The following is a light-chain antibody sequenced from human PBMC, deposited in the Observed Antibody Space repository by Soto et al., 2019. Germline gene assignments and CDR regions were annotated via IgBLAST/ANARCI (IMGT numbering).Light chain of an antibody. CDR3: QSYDSSLSAYV. CDR2: GNS. Sequence: VLAQPPSVSGAPGQKVTIPCTGSSSNIGAGYDLHWYQQLPGTAPKLLLYGNSNRPSGVPDRFSGSKSGTSASLAITGLQAEDEADYYCQSYDSSLSAYVFGTGTKVTVL. V-gene: IGLV1-40*01. CDR1: SSNIGAGYD. J-gene: IGLJ1*01.